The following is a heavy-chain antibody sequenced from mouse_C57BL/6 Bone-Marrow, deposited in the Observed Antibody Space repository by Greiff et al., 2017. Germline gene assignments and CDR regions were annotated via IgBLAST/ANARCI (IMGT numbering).Heavy chain of an antibody. CDR1: GYAFSSYW. J-gene: IGHJ2*01. CDR3: ARRRGLRPYFDY. V-gene: IGHV1-80*01. Sequence: QVQLQQSGAELVKPGASVKISCKASGYAFSSYWMNWVKQRPGTGLEWIGQIYPGDGDTNYNGKFKGKATLTADKSSSTAYMQLSSLTSEDSAVYFCARRRGLRPYFDYWGQGTTLTVSS. D-gene: IGHD2-4*01. CDR2: IYPGDGDT.